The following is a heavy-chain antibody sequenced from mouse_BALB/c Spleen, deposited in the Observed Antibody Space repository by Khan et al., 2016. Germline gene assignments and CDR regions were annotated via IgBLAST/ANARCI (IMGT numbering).Heavy chain of an antibody. CDR2: ISHSGDS. Sequence: EVQLQESGPSLAKPSQTLSLTCSVTGDSITSGHWHWIRKFPGNKFDFMGYISHSGDSYYNPSLKSRISITRDNTKNQYYLQLNSLTTEDAATDYCATWDYYGSAFAYWGQGTLVTVSA. CDR1: GDSITSGH. V-gene: IGHV3-8*02. D-gene: IGHD1-2*01. CDR3: ATWDYYGSAFAY. J-gene: IGHJ3*01.